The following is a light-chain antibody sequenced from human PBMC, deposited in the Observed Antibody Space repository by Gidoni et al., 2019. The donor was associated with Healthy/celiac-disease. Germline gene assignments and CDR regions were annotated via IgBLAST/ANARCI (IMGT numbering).Light chain of an antibody. CDR1: QSVLSSSNNKNY. V-gene: IGKV4-1*01. J-gene: IGKJ4*01. CDR2: WAS. Sequence: DIVMTQSPDSLAVSLGERATINCKSTQSVLSSSNNKNYLAWYQQKPGQPPKLLIYWASTRESGVPDRFSGSGSGTDFTLTISSLQAEDVAVYYCQRYYSTPTFGGGTKVEI. CDR3: QRYYSTPT.